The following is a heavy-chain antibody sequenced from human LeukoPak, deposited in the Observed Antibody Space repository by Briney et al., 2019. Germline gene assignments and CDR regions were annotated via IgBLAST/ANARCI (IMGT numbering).Heavy chain of an antibody. CDR1: GFTFSAYN. V-gene: IGHV3-48*01. CDR3: ARERPLDY. Sequence: PGGSLRLSRAASGFTFSAYNMNWVRQAPGKGPEWVSFISNSGSDMYYRDSVKGRFTISRDNAKNSLYLQMDSLRAEDTAVYFCARERPLDYWGQGTLVTVSS. J-gene: IGHJ4*02. CDR2: ISNSGSDM.